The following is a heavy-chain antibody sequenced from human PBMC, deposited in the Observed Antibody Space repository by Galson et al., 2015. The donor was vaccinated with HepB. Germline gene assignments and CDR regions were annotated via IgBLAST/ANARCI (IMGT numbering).Heavy chain of an antibody. J-gene: IGHJ3*02. CDR3: ARVKVPGWYYDSSGSPGAFDI. Sequence: SVKVSCKASGYTFTGYYMHWVRQAPGQGLEWMGWINPNSGGTNYAQKFQGRVTMTRDTSISTAYMELSRLRSDDTAVYYCARVKVPGWYYDSSGSPGAFDIWGQGTMVTVSS. CDR1: GYTFTGYY. V-gene: IGHV1-2*02. CDR2: INPNSGGT. D-gene: IGHD3-22*01.